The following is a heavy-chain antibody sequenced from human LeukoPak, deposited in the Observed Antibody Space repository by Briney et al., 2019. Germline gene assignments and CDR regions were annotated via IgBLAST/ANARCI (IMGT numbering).Heavy chain of an antibody. V-gene: IGHV1-2*02. Sequence: ASVKVSCKASGYTFTGYYMHWVRQAPGQGLEWMGWINPNSGGTNYAQKFQGRVTMTRDTSISTAYTELSRLRSDDTAVYYCARANYIVVVPAYDYWGQGTLVTVSS. J-gene: IGHJ4*02. CDR1: GYTFTGYY. CDR3: ARANYIVVVPAYDY. D-gene: IGHD2-2*01. CDR2: INPNSGGT.